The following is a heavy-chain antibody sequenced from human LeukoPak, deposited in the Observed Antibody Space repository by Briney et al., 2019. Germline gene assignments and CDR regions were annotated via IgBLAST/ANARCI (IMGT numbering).Heavy chain of an antibody. CDR3: ARAHGSGAFDI. CDR2: INPKSGGT. J-gene: IGHJ3*02. V-gene: IGHV1-2*02. Sequence: ASVKVSCKASGYIFTGYYVHWVRQAPGQGLEWMGWINPKSGGTNYAQKFQGRVTMTRDTSISTAYMEVTRLRSDDTAVFYCARAHGSGAFDIWGQGTMVTVSS. CDR1: GYIFTGYY. D-gene: IGHD6-19*01.